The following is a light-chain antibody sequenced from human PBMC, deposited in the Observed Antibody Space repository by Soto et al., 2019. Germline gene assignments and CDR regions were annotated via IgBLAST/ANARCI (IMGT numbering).Light chain of an antibody. J-gene: IGLJ1*01. Sequence: QSVLTQPASVSGAPGQSIAISCPGTSSDVGGYDYVSWYQQQPDKAPKLMIYEVTKRPSGVSNRFSGSKSGNTASLTISGLQSEDEADYYCSSHTSGSTRVFGTGTKVTVL. CDR3: SSHTSGSTRV. V-gene: IGLV2-14*01. CDR1: SSDVGGYDY. CDR2: EVT.